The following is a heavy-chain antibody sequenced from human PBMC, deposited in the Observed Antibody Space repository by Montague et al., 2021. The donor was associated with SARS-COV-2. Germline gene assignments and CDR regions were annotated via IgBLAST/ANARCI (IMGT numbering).Heavy chain of an antibody. V-gene: IGHV4-59*01. D-gene: IGHD5-24*01. CDR3: ARVFPRWLQFDPYFDY. CDR2: IYYSGST. Sequence: ETLSLTCTVSGGSISSYYWSWIRQPPGKGLEWIGYIYYSGSTNYNPSLKSRVTISVDTSKNQFSLRLSSVTAADTAVYYCARVFPRWLQFDPYFDYWGQGTLVTVSS. J-gene: IGHJ4*02. CDR1: GGSISSYY.